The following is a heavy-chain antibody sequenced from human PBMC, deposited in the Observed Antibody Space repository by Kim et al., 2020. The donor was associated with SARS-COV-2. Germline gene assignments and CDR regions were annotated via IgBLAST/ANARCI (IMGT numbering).Heavy chain of an antibody. CDR2: IHHSGRS. D-gene: IGHD3-22*01. CDR3: ARSSGEKRASDI. V-gene: IGHV4-4*02. J-gene: IGHJ3*02. Sequence: SETLSLTCAVFGDSISSNWWSWVRRPPGKGLEWIGEIHHSGRSDYNPSLKSRATISVDKSKNQFSLKLTSVTAADTAVYYCARSSGEKRASDIWGQGTMVTVSS. CDR1: GDSISSNW.